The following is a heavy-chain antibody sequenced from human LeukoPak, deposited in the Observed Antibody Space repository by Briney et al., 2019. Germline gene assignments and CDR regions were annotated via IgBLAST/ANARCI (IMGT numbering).Heavy chain of an antibody. V-gene: IGHV3-66*01. Sequence: GGSLRLSCAASGFTFSSNYMSWVRQAPGKGLEWVSVIYSGGSTYYADSVKGRFTISRDNSKNTLYLQMNSLRAEDTAVYYCAREIVVMAYYYYGMDVWGQGTTVTVSS. CDR1: GFTFSSNY. CDR2: IYSGGST. J-gene: IGHJ6*02. CDR3: AREIVVMAYYYYGMDV. D-gene: IGHD3-22*01.